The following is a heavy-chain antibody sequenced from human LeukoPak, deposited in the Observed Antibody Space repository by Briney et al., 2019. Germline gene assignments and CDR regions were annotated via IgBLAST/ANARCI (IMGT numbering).Heavy chain of an antibody. CDR3: ARGHTTTNDVFDI. CDR1: GGSISSGGYS. CDR2: IYHSGST. V-gene: IGHV4-30-2*01. Sequence: SETLSLTCAVSGGSISSGGYSWSWIRQPPGKGLEWIGYIYHSGSTYYNPSLKSRVTISVDRSKNQFSLKLSSVTAADTAVYYCARGHTTTNDVFDIWGQGTMVTVSS. D-gene: IGHD1-1*01. J-gene: IGHJ3*02.